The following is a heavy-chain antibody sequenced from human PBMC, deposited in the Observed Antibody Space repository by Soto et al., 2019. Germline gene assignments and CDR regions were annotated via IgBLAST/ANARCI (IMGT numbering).Heavy chain of an antibody. CDR1: GGSFSGYY. CDR3: ARALSYTVTLGVDAFDI. D-gene: IGHD4-17*01. Sequence: SETLSLTCAVYGGSFSGYYWSWIRQPPGKGLEWIGEINHSGSTNYNPSLKSRVTISVDTSKNQFSLKLSSVTAADTAVYYCARALSYTVTLGVDAFDIWGQGTMVTVSS. J-gene: IGHJ3*02. V-gene: IGHV4-34*01. CDR2: INHSGST.